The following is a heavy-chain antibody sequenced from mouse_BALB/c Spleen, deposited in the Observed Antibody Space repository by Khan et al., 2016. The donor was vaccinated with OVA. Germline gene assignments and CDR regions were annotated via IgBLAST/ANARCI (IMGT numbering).Heavy chain of an antibody. Sequence: VELVESGPGLVQPSQSLSITCTVSGFSLTNYGVHWVRQSPGKGLEWLGVIWNGGSTDYNAAFISRLSINKDNSKNQVFFKMISLQPNDTAIYYCARNNYDYYFDYWGQGTPLTVSS. J-gene: IGHJ2*01. CDR2: IWNGGST. V-gene: IGHV2-2*02. CDR3: ARNNYDYYFDY. CDR1: GFSLTNYG. D-gene: IGHD2-1*01.